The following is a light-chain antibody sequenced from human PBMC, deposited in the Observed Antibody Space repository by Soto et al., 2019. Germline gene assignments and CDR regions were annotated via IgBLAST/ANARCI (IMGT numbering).Light chain of an antibody. Sequence: QSVLTQPASVSGSPGQSITISCTGTSSDVGAYNYVSWYQPYPGKAPKLMIYGVTNRPSGVSNRFSGSKTGNTASLTISGLQAEDEADYYCFSHRGGDSHVFGTGTKVTVL. CDR3: FSHRGGDSHV. CDR1: SSDVGAYNY. CDR2: GVT. J-gene: IGLJ1*01. V-gene: IGLV2-14*01.